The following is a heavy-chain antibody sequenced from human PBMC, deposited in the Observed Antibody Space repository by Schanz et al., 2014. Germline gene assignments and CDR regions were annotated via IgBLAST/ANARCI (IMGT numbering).Heavy chain of an antibody. D-gene: IGHD5-12*01. J-gene: IGHJ4*02. CDR3: IYSGYSGGYLDY. CDR1: GFTFSSYW. Sequence: EVQLVESGGGLVQPGGSLRLSCAASGFTFSSYWMSWVRQAPGKGLEWVANIKHDGGEKYYVDSLKGRFTISRDNAKNSLYLQMSXXXXXXXXVYVRIYSGYSGGYLDYWGQGTLVTVSS. CDR2: IKHDGGEK. V-gene: IGHV3-7*01.